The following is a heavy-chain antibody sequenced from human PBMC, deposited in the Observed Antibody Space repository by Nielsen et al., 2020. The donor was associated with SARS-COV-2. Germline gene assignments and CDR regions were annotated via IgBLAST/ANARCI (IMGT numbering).Heavy chain of an antibody. D-gene: IGHD2-2*01. CDR1: GFTFSSYA. V-gene: IGHV3-30*04. CDR3: ARGTLGYCSSTSCPEYFQH. J-gene: IGHJ1*01. CDR2: ISYDGSNK. Sequence: GESLKISCAASGFTFSSYAMHWVRQAPGKGLEWVAVISYDGSNKYYADSVKGRFTISRDNSKNTLYLQMNSLRAEDTAVYYCARGTLGYCSSTSCPEYFQHWGQGTLVTVSS.